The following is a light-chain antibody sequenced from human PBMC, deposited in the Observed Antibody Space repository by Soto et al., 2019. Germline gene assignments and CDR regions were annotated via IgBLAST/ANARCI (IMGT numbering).Light chain of an antibody. CDR1: QSISSY. V-gene: IGKV1-39*01. Sequence: DIQMTQSPSSLSASVGARVTITCRASQSISSYLNWYQQKPGKAPNLLIYAASSLQSGVPSRFSGSGSETDFTLTISSLQPEDFATYYCQQSNSPPLTFGGGTKVEIK. CDR2: AAS. J-gene: IGKJ4*01. CDR3: QQSNSPPLT.